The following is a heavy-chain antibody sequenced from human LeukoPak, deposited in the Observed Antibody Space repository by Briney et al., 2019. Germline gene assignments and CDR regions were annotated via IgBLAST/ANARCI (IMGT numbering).Heavy chain of an antibody. V-gene: IGHV3-7*01. D-gene: IGHD6-19*01. J-gene: IGHJ3*02. CDR1: GFTFSSYW. CDR2: IKQDGSEK. Sequence: PGGSLRLSCAASGFTFSSYWMSWVRQAPGKGLEWVANIKQDGSEKYYVDSVKGRFTISRDNAKNSLYLQMNSLTAEDTAVYYCARDDSSGWYRDAFDIWGQGTMVTVSS. CDR3: ARDDSSGWYRDAFDI.